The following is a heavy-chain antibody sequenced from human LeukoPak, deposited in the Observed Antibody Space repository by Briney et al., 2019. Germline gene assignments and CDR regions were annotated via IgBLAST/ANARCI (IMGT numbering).Heavy chain of an antibody. J-gene: IGHJ4*02. CDR3: AGLRDGYNPLPSVPYLDY. CDR2: IYYSGST. V-gene: IGHV4-39*07. CDR1: GGSISSSSYY. D-gene: IGHD5-24*01. Sequence: PSETLSLTCTVSGGSISSSSYYWGWIRQPPGKGLEWIGSIYYSGSTYYNPSLKSRVTISVDTSKNQFSLKLSSVTAADTAVYYCAGLRDGYNPLPSVPYLDYWGQGTLVTVSS.